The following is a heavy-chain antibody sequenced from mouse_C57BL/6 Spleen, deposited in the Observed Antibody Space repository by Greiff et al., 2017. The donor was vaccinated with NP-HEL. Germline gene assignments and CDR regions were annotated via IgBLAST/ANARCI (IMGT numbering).Heavy chain of an antibody. CDR2: IDPSDSYT. Sequence: VQLQQSGAELVMPGASVKLSCKASGYTFTSYWMHWVKQRPGQGLEWIGEIDPSDSYTNYNQKFKGKSTLTVDKSSSTAYMQLSSLTSEDSAVYYCARSQFHWYFDVWGTGTTVTVSS. V-gene: IGHV1-69*01. CDR3: ARSQFHWYFDV. CDR1: GYTFTSYW. J-gene: IGHJ1*03.